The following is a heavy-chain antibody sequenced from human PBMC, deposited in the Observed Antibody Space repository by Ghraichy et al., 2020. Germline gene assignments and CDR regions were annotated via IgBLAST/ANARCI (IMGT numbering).Heavy chain of an antibody. Sequence: SETLSLTCTVSGGSISSGGYYWSWIRQHPGKGLEWIGYIYYSGSTYYNPSLKSRVTISVDTSKNQFSLKLSSVTAADTAVYYCASVERGSGSFDYWGQGTLVTVSS. CDR3: ASVERGSGSFDY. CDR2: IYYSGST. D-gene: IGHD3-10*01. CDR1: GGSISSGGYY. J-gene: IGHJ4*02. V-gene: IGHV4-31*03.